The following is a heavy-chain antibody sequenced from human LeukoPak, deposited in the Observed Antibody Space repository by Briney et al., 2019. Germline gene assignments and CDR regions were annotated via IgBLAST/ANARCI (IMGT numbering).Heavy chain of an antibody. J-gene: IGHJ3*02. CDR1: GGSISSSSYY. CDR3: ATQSGSSHPDTFDI. V-gene: IGHV4-61*01. D-gene: IGHD1-26*01. Sequence: PSETLSLTCTVSGGSISSSSYYWSWIRQPPGKGLELIGYIYFSGTTNYNPSLKRRVTISVDTSKNQFSLKLSSVTAADTAVYYCATQSGSSHPDTFDIWGQGTMVTVSS. CDR2: IYFSGTT.